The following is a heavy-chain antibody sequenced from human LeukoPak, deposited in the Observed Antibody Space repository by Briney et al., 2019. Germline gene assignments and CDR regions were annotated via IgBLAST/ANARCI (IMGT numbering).Heavy chain of an antibody. V-gene: IGHV3-66*02. J-gene: IGHJ4*02. CDR1: AFTFSSNY. CDR3: ASGDDYDYYFDY. CDR2: IYSGGST. D-gene: IGHD5-12*01. Sequence: GGSLRLSCAASAFTFSSNYMSWVRQAPGKGLEWVSVIYSGGSTYYADSVKGRFTISRDNSKNTLYLQMNSLRAEDTAVYYCASGDDYDYYFDYWGQGTLVIVSS.